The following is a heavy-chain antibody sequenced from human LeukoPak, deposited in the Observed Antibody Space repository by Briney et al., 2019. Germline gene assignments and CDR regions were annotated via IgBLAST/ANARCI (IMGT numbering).Heavy chain of an antibody. Sequence: GGSLRLSCEASGFTFRSYGMHWVRQAPGKGLEWVAFIRHDGSNKYYADSVKGRFTISRDNSKSALFLHMDTVRADDTASYYCAKDSPPTSEWLPDYWGQGTLVSISS. CDR2: IRHDGSNK. J-gene: IGHJ4*02. V-gene: IGHV3-30*02. CDR3: AKDSPPTSEWLPDY. CDR1: GFTFRSYG. D-gene: IGHD3-3*01.